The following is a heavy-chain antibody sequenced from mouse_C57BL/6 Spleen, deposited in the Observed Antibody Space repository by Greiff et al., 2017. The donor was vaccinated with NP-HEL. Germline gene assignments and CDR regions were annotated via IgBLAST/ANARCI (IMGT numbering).Heavy chain of an antibody. V-gene: IGHV14-1*01. J-gene: IGHJ4*01. Sequence: VQLQQSGAELVRPGASVKLSCTASGFNIKDYYMHWVKQRPEQGLEWIGRIDPEDGDTEYDPKFKGKATMTADNSSNTAYLQLSSLTFEDTAVDYCTTWDCSSYNGGMDYWGQGTSVTVSS. CDR2: IDPEDGDT. CDR3: TTWDCSSYNGGMDY. CDR1: GFNIKDYY. D-gene: IGHD1-1*01.